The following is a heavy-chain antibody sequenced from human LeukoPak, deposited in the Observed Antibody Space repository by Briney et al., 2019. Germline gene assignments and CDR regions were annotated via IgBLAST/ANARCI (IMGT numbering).Heavy chain of an antibody. CDR1: GFSFHIYG. CDR3: ATDCDASGHYSWFDP. Sequence: GGSVSLSCEASGFSFHIYGMHWVRQAPGKGLEWVGVIWSDGNSKYYADNVKGRFTISRDTSKNTLYLQMSSLRSEDTAVYYCATDCDASGHYSWFDPWGPGTLVTVSS. J-gene: IGHJ5*02. CDR2: IWSDGNSK. V-gene: IGHV3-33*01. D-gene: IGHD5-12*01.